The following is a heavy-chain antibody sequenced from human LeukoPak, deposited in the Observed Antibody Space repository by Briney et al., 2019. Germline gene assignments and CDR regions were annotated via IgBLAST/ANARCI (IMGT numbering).Heavy chain of an antibody. CDR2: ISGNGVTT. CDR1: GFTFSSYG. Sequence: PGGTLRLSCAASGFTFSSYGMSWVRQAPGKGLEWVSTISGNGVTTYYVDSVKGRFTISRDNSKNTLYLQMNSLRAEDTAVYYCAKYSRYAYRWDYDYWGQGTLVTVSS. V-gene: IGHV3-23*01. D-gene: IGHD3-16*01. J-gene: IGHJ4*02. CDR3: AKYSRYAYRWDYDY.